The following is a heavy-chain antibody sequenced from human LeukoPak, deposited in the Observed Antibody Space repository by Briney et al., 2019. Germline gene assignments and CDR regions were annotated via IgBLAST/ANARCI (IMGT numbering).Heavy chain of an antibody. CDR2: ISAYDGNT. Sequence: ASVKVSCKASGYTFTSYGISWVRQAPGQGLEWMGWISAYDGNTNYAQKLQGRVTMTTDTSTSTAYMELRSLRSDDTAVYYCARHSSGWTFFDYWGQGTLVTVSS. D-gene: IGHD6-19*01. V-gene: IGHV1-18*01. J-gene: IGHJ4*02. CDR3: ARHSSGWTFFDY. CDR1: GYTFTSYG.